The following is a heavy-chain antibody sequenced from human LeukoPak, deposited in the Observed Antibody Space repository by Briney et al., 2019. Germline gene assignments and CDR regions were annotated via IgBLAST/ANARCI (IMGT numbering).Heavy chain of an antibody. J-gene: IGHJ6*03. CDR1: GFTFDDYG. CDR3: ARVPRPYYDSSGYYPPKPYYYYMDV. D-gene: IGHD3-22*01. V-gene: IGHV3-20*04. CDR2: INWNGGST. Sequence: PGGSLRLSCAASGFTFDDYGMSWVRQAPGKGLEWVSGINWNGGSTGYADSVKGRFTISRDNAKNSLYLQMNSLRAEDTALYYCARVPRPYYDSSGYYPPKPYYYYMDVWGKGTTVTVSS.